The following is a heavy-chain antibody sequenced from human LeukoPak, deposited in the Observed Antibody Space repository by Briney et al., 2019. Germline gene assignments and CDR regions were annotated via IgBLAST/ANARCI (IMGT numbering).Heavy chain of an antibody. J-gene: IGHJ4*02. CDR2: IRYDGSNK. CDR1: GFTFSSYG. D-gene: IGHD4-17*01. Sequence: GGSLRLSCAASGFTFSSYGMHWVRQAPGKGLGWVAFIRYDGSNKYYADSVKGRFTISRDNSKNTLYLQMNSLRAEDTAVYYCAKDPTVTGYYFDYWGQGTLVTVSS. CDR3: AKDPTVTGYYFDY. V-gene: IGHV3-30*02.